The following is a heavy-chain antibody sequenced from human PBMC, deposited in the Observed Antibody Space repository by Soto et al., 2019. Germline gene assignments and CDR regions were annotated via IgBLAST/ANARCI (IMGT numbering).Heavy chain of an antibody. D-gene: IGHD3-22*01. CDR3: ASPYFYDRSGYFYRGYFDC. Sequence: PSETLSLTCTVSGGSISNSNYYWGWIRQPPGKGLEWIGSIYYSGSTYYNPALKSRVTISVDTSKNQFSLKLTSVTAADTAVFYCASPYFYDRSGYFYRGYFDCWGQGTLVTV. CDR2: IYYSGST. V-gene: IGHV4-39*01. CDR1: GGSISNSNYY. J-gene: IGHJ4*02.